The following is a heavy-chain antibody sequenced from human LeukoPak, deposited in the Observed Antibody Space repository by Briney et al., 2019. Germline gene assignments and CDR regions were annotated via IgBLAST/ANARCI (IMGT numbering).Heavy chain of an antibody. D-gene: IGHD1-26*01. Sequence: SETLSLTCAVYGGSFSGYYWSWIRQPPGKGLEWIGEINHSGSTNYNPSLKSRVTISVDTSKNQFSLKLSSVTAADTAVYYWARVAPDGSRSIWYFDLWGRGTLVTVSS. CDR1: GGSFSGYY. CDR3: ARVAPDGSRSIWYFDL. J-gene: IGHJ2*01. CDR2: INHSGST. V-gene: IGHV4-34*01.